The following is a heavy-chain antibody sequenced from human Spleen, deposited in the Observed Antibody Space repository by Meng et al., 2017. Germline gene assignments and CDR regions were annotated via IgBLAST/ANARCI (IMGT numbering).Heavy chain of an antibody. CDR2: IHTNSGGT. D-gene: IGHD5-18*01. CDR1: GYHVTGYF. Sequence: VPLGHSRAEVKKPGASVKVHCKRSGYHVTGYFINWVRQAPGQRLEWMGRIHTNSGGTNYAQNFQGRVTMTRETSISTAYMDLSRLRSDDTAVYYCARVGETDTSMVLDYWGQGTLVTVSS. CDR3: ARVGETDTSMVLDY. V-gene: IGHV1-2*06. J-gene: IGHJ4*02.